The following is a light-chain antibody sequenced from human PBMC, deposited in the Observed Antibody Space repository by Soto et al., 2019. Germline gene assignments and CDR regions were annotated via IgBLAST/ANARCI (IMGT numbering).Light chain of an antibody. J-gene: IGKJ4*01. V-gene: IGKV3-15*01. Sequence: EIVMTHSPATLSVSPGETATLSCSASQSVAGNLAWYQQKPGQPPRLLIYGVSTRATGVPARFSGSGSGTDFTLTISRLEPEDFAVYYCQQFGNSPPLTFGGGTKVDIK. CDR1: QSVAGN. CDR3: QQFGNSPPLT. CDR2: GVS.